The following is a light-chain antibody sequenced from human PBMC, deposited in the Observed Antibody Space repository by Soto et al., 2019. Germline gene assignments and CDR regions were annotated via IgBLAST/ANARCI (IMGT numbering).Light chain of an antibody. CDR2: EVT. CDR3: SSFTSRFTFNYI. J-gene: IGLJ1*01. V-gene: IGLV2-14*01. CDR1: SSDVGGYNY. Sequence: QSALTQPASVSGSPGQSITISCTGTSSDVGGYNYVSWYQQHPGKAPKIIIYEVTNRPSGVSNRFSGSKSGNTASLTISGLQAEDDADYYCSSFTSRFTFNYIFRTGTKVTVL.